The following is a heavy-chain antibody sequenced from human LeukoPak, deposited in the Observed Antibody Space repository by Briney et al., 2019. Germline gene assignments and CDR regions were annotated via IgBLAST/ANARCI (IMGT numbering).Heavy chain of an antibody. V-gene: IGHV4-59*01. Sequence: PSETLSLTCTVSGGSISSYYWSWIRQPPGKGLEWIGYIYYSGSTNYNPSLKSRVTISVDTSKNQFSLKLSSVTAADTAVYYCARTPDYGGETFFDYWGQGTLVTVSS. CDR1: GGSISSYY. J-gene: IGHJ4*02. CDR2: IYYSGST. D-gene: IGHD4-23*01. CDR3: ARTPDYGGETFFDY.